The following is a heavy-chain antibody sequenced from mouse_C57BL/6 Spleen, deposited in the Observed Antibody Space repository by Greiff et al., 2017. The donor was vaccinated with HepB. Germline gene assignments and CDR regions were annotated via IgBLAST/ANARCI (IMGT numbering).Heavy chain of an antibody. J-gene: IGHJ2*01. D-gene: IGHD1-1*01. CDR2: IDPANGNT. CDR3: ARGGAVVAPDYFDY. Sequence: EVMLVESVAELVRPGASVKLSCTASGFNIKNTYMHWVKQRPEQGLEWIGRIDPANGNTKYAPKFQGKATITADTSSNTAYLQLSSLTSEDTAIYYCARGGAVVAPDYFDYWGQGTTLTVSS. CDR1: GFNIKNTY. V-gene: IGHV14-3*01.